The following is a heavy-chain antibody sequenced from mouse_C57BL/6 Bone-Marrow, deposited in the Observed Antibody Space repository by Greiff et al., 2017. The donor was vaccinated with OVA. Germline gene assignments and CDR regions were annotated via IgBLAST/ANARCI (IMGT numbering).Heavy chain of an antibody. J-gene: IGHJ4*01. CDR1: GYTFTSYD. CDR3: ARHDYDEGGYAMDY. Sequence: QVQLKESGPELVKPGASVKLSCKASGYTFTSYDINWVKQRPGQGLEWIGWIYPRDGSTKYNEKFKGKATLTVDTSSSTAYMELHSLTSEDSAVYFCARHDYDEGGYAMDYWGQGTSVTVSS. CDR2: IYPRDGST. D-gene: IGHD2-4*01. V-gene: IGHV1-85*01.